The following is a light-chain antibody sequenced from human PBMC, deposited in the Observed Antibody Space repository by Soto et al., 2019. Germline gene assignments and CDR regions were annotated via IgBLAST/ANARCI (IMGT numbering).Light chain of an antibody. J-gene: IGLJ2*01. CDR2: RNN. Sequence: QAVVTQPPSASGTPGQRVTISCSGSSSNIGSKYVYWYQQLPGTAPKLLMYRNNQRPSGVPDRFSGSKSGTSASLAISGLRSEDEADYYCAAWDAGVSGPAFGGGTNVTVL. V-gene: IGLV1-47*01. CDR3: AAWDAGVSGPA. CDR1: SSNIGSKY.